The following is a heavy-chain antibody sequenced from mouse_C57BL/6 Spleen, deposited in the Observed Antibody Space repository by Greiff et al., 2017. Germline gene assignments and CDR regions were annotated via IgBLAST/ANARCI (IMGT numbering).Heavy chain of an antibody. CDR2: IDPEDGET. J-gene: IGHJ2*01. V-gene: IGHV14-2*01. CDR1: GFNIKDYY. Sequence: EVQLQQSGAELVKPGASVKLSCTASGFNIKDYYMHWVKQRTEQGLEWIGRIDPEDGETKYAPKFQGKATITADTSSNTADLQLSSLTSEDTAVYYCALDYSNYLYYFDYWGQGTTLTVSS. CDR3: ALDYSNYLYYFDY. D-gene: IGHD2-5*01.